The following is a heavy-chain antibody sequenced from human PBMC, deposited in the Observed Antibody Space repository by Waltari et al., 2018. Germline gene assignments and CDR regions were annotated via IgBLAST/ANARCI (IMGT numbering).Heavy chain of an antibody. CDR2: ISDMSVFI. V-gene: IGHV3-21*01. J-gene: IGHJ4*02. Sequence: EVQLVESGGGLVKPGGSLRVSCAASGFSFSTYTMNWVRQDPGKGMEWVSSISDMSVFIYYADSVKGRFTISRDNVKNSVSLQMSSLRAYDSAVYYCARVVSAAGTRYQFDYWGQGTLVTVSS. CDR1: GFSFSTYT. D-gene: IGHD6-13*01. CDR3: ARVVSAAGTRYQFDY.